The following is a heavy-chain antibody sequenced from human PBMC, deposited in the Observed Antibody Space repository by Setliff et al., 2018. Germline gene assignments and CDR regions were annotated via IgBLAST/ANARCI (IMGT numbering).Heavy chain of an antibody. D-gene: IGHD6-19*01. J-gene: IGHJ3*02. CDR1: GFTFSGAA. Sequence: GESLQISCAASGFTFSGAAIHWVRQATGKGLEWVGHIRSKADKYATDYGASAKGRFIISRDDSKKTAYLQMSSLKVEDTAMYYCTRDRSVHQSGWADPDAFDIWGQGTKVTVSS. CDR2: IRSKADKYAT. CDR3: TRDRSVHQSGWADPDAFDI. V-gene: IGHV3-73*01.